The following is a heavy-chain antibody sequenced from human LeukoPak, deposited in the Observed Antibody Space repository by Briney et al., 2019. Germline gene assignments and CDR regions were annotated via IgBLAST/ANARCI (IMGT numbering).Heavy chain of an antibody. CDR3: ARVAVTGIGVDY. CDR2: ISSSGRTI. CDR1: GFTFSDYY. D-gene: IGHD6-19*01. V-gene: IGHV3-11*04. Sequence: GGSLRLSCAASGFTFSDYYMSWIRQAPGKGLELVSYISSSGRTIYYADSVKGRITISRDNAKNSLNLQTNSLRAEDTAVYYCARVAVTGIGVDYWGQGTLVTVSS. J-gene: IGHJ4*02.